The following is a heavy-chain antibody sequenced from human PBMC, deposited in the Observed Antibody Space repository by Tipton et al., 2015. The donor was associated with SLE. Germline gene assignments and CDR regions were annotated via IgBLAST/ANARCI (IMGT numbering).Heavy chain of an antibody. J-gene: IGHJ4*02. CDR2: INPRGGST. Sequence: QSGAEVKKPGASVKVSCKASGYTFTSYYMHWVRQAPGQGLEWMGIINPRGGSTSYAQKFQGRVTMTRDTSTSTVYMELSSLRSEDTAVYYCARLTRVGAGDYWGQGTLVPVSS. CDR1: GYTFTSYY. CDR3: ARLTRVGAGDY. D-gene: IGHD1-26*01. V-gene: IGHV1-46*01.